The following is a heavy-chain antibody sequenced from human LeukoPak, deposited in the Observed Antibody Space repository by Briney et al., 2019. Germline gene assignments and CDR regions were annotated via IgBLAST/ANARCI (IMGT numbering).Heavy chain of an antibody. Sequence: GGSLRLSCAASGFTFSNYEMDWVRQAPGKGLEWVSYISAIDSTTYYADSVKGRFTISRDNAKNSLYLQMNSLRVEDTAVYHCARGLASSNWPHWFDPWGQGTLVSVSS. CDR1: GFTFSNYE. CDR3: ARGLASSNWPHWFDP. D-gene: IGHD6-13*01. CDR2: ISAIDSTT. J-gene: IGHJ5*02. V-gene: IGHV3-48*03.